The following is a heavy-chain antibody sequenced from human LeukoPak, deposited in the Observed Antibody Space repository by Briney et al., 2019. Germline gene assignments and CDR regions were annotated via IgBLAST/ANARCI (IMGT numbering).Heavy chain of an antibody. J-gene: IGHJ4*02. CDR3: AKTLAVAGIVIDY. V-gene: IGHV3-30*18. Sequence: GGSLRLSCAASGFTFNNYGMHWVRQAPGKGLEWVAVISYDGPNKYYADSVRGRFTISRDNSKNTLYLQMNSLRAEDTAVYYCAKTLAVAGIVIDYWGQGTLVTVSS. CDR2: ISYDGPNK. CDR1: GFTFNNYG. D-gene: IGHD6-19*01.